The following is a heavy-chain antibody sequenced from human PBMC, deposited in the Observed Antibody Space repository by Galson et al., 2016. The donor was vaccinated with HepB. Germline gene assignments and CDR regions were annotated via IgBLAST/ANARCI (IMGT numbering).Heavy chain of an antibody. Sequence: SLRLSCAASGFTGFTFSDYYMSWIRQAPGKGLEWVSYTLDSSRNTFYADSVKGRFTISRDNANNSLYLQMNSLRAEDTAVDFCARDHIRSSSAVGSAPYLPFDHWGLGTLVTVSS. D-gene: IGHD3-10*01. J-gene: IGHJ4*02. CDR1: GFTGFTFSDYY. CDR2: TLDSSRNT. CDR3: ARDHIRSSSAVGSAPYLPFDH. V-gene: IGHV3-11*01.